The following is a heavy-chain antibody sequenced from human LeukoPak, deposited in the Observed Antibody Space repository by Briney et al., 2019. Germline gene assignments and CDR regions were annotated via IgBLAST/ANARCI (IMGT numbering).Heavy chain of an antibody. CDR2: ISAGGGTT. Sequence: PGGSLRLSCAASGFTFSSYAMSWVRQAPGKGLEWISHISAGGGTTYYSDSVKGRFTISRDNSKNTLYLQVNSLRAEDTAVYSCAKAEGSGNQPFKYWGQGTLVTVSS. J-gene: IGHJ4*02. CDR1: GFTFSSYA. D-gene: IGHD3-10*01. V-gene: IGHV3-23*01. CDR3: AKAEGSGNQPFKY.